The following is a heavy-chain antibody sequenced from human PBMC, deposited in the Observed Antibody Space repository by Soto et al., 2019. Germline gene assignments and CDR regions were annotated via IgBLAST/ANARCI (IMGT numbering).Heavy chain of an antibody. Sequence: PSETLSLTCTVSGGSISSYYWSWIRQPPGKGLEWIGYIYYSGSTNYNPSLKSRVTISVDTSKNQFSLKLSSVTAADTAVYYCARELGYCSSTSCYLNWFDPWGQGTLVTVS. J-gene: IGHJ5*02. D-gene: IGHD2-2*01. CDR3: ARELGYCSSTSCYLNWFDP. CDR2: IYYSGST. CDR1: GGSISSYY. V-gene: IGHV4-59*01.